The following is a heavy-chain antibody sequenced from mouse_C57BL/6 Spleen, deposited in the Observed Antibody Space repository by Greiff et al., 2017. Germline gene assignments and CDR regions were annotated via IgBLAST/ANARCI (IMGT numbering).Heavy chain of an antibody. V-gene: IGHV1-64*01. CDR1: GYTFTSYW. D-gene: IGHD1-1*01. Sequence: QVQLQQPGAELVKPGASVKLSCKASGYTFTSYWMHWVKQRPGQGLEWIGMIHPNSGSTNYNEKFKSKATLTVDKSSSTAYMQLSSLTSEDSAVYYCASTTVVATDAMDYWGQGTSVTVSS. CDR3: ASTTVVATDAMDY. J-gene: IGHJ4*01. CDR2: IHPNSGST.